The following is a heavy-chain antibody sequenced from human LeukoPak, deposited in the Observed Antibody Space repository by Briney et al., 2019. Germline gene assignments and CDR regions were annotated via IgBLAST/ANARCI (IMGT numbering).Heavy chain of an antibody. Sequence: PSDTLSLTCAVSGYSISSSNWWGWIRQPPGKGLEWIGYIYYSGSTNYNPSLKSRVTISVDTSKNQFSLKLSSVTAADTAVYYCARGGSSGWYLGGGDSYYYYYMDVWGKGTTVTISS. J-gene: IGHJ6*03. D-gene: IGHD6-19*01. CDR1: GYSISSSNW. CDR3: ARGGSSGWYLGGGDSYYYYYMDV. V-gene: IGHV4-28*03. CDR2: IYYSGST.